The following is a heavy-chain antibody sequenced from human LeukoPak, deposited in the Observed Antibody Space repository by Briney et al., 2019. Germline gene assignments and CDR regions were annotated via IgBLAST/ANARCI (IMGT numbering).Heavy chain of an antibody. CDR3: ARGLSDIVVVPATIHYYYGMDV. CDR2: IYHSGST. V-gene: IGHV4-4*02. CDR1: GGSISSSNW. Sequence: PSETLSLTCAVSGGSISSSNWWSWVRQPPEKGLEWIGEIYHSGSTNYNPSLKSRVTISVDKSQNQFSLKLSSVTAADTAVYYCARGLSDIVVVPATIHYYYGMDVWGQGTTVTVSS. J-gene: IGHJ6*02. D-gene: IGHD2-2*01.